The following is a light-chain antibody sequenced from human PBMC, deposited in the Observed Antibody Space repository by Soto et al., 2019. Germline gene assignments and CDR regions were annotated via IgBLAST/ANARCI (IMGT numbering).Light chain of an antibody. CDR3: QQYGRSPPFT. V-gene: IGKV3-20*01. CDR1: QTVSSRY. J-gene: IGKJ2*01. Sequence: EIVLTHSPGTLSLSPGERATLSCRASQTVSSRYLAWYQQKPGQAPRLLMYGASNRATGIPDRFSGSGSGTDFTLTLSRLEPEDFAVYFCQQYGRSPPFTFGQGTKVELK. CDR2: GAS.